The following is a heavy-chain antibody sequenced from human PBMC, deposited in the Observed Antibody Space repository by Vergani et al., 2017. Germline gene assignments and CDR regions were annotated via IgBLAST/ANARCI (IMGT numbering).Heavy chain of an antibody. Sequence: QVQLQESGPGLVKHSQTLSLTCTVSGGSISSGDYYWSWIRQPPGKCLEWIGYIYYSGSTYYKPSLKSRVTISVDTSKNQFSLKLSPVTAADTAVYYCAIAGYCSSTSCYRHYMDVWGKGTTVTVSS. CDR2: IYYSGST. V-gene: IGHV4-30-4*01. D-gene: IGHD2-2*02. CDR1: GGSISSGDYY. J-gene: IGHJ6*03. CDR3: AIAGYCSSTSCYRHYMDV.